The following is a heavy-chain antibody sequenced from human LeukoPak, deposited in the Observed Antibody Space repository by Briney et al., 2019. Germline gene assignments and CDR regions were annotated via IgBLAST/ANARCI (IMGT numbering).Heavy chain of an antibody. J-gene: IGHJ6*04. Sequence: SETLSLTCTVSGGSISSSSYYWGWIRQPPGKGLEWIGEINHSGSTNYNPSLKSRVTISVDTSKNQFSLKLSSVTAADTAVYYCARGLLSITMVRGVSLDVWGKGTTVTVSS. V-gene: IGHV4-39*07. CDR2: INHSGST. CDR1: GGSISSSSYY. CDR3: ARGLLSITMVRGVSLDV. D-gene: IGHD3-10*01.